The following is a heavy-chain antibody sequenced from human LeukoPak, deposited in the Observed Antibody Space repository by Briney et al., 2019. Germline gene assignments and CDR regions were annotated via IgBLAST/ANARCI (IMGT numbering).Heavy chain of an antibody. CDR1: GGTFISYA. V-gene: IGHV1-69*05. J-gene: IGHJ4*02. CDR3: ASDPARLRYFDWLLGY. Sequence: SVKVSCKASGGTFISYAISWVRQAPGQGLEWMGGIIPIFGTANYAQKFQGRVTITTDESTSTAYMELSSLRSEDTAVYYCASDPARLRYFDWLLGYWGQGTLVTVSS. D-gene: IGHD3-9*01. CDR2: IIPIFGTA.